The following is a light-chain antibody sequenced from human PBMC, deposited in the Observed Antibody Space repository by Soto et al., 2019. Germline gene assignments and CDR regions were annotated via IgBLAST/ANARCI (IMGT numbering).Light chain of an antibody. V-gene: IGKV3-20*01. CDR1: HSVSSSY. Sequence: ELVLTQSPGTLSLSPGERATLSCRASHSVSSSYLAWYQQKPGQAPRLLIYAASSRATGIPDRFSGSGSGTDFTFTISRLEPEDFAVYFCQQYGTSLPFTFGQGTKVEIK. CDR2: AAS. J-gene: IGKJ2*01. CDR3: QQYGTSLPFT.